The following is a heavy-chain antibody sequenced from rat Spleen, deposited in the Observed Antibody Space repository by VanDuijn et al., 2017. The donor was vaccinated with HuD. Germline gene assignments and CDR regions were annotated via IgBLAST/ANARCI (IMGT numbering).Heavy chain of an antibody. V-gene: IGHV5-29*01. Sequence: EVQLVESDGGLVQPGRSLKLSCAASGFTFSDYYMAWVRQAPTKGLEWVATISFDGTSTYYRDSVKGRFTISRDNTRTTLYLQMDSLRSEDTATYYCARQWLTGSHWFFDFWGPGTMVTVSS. J-gene: IGHJ1*01. CDR1: GFTFSDYY. CDR3: ARQWLTGSHWFFDF. CDR2: ISFDGTST. D-gene: IGHD1-4*01.